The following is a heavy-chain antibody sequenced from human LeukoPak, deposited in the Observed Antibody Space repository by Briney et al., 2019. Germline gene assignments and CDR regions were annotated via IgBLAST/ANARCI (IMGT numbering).Heavy chain of an antibody. D-gene: IGHD6-13*01. Sequence: GGSPRLSCAASGFTFSNSAMTWVRQSPGKGLEWVSDISASGDTTHYADSVKGRFTISRDNSKHTLYLQMNSLRAEDTAVYYCAKDREKSYSSSWYYFDYWGQGTLVTVSS. CDR2: ISASGDTT. CDR3: AKDREKSYSSSWYYFDY. V-gene: IGHV3-23*01. CDR1: GFTFSNSA. J-gene: IGHJ4*02.